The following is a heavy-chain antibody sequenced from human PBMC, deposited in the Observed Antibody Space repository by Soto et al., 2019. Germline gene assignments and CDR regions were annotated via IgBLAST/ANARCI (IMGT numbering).Heavy chain of an antibody. V-gene: IGHV4-30-4*01. CDR2: IYYSGST. CDR3: ARGTSYYDFWSGSSRYYGMDV. J-gene: IGHJ6*02. Sequence: SETLSLTCTVSGGAISSGDYYWSWIRQPPGKGLEWIGYIYYSGSTYYNPSLKSRVTISVDTSKNQFSLKLSSVTAADTAVYYCARGTSYYDFWSGSSRYYGMDVWGQGTTVTVSS. CDR1: GGAISSGDYY. D-gene: IGHD3-3*01.